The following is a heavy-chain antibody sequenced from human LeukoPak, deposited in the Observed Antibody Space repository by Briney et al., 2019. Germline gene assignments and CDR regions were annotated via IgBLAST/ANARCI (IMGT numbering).Heavy chain of an antibody. J-gene: IGHJ5*02. V-gene: IGHV4-30-2*01. CDR2: IYHSGST. CDR3: GRGILRIKTGYNWFDP. D-gene: IGHD1-14*01. CDR1: GGSISSGGYS. Sequence: PSETLSLTCAVSGGSISSGGYSWSWIRQPPGKGLDWIGYIYHSGSTYYNPSLKSRVTISVDRSKNRFSLKLSSVTAADTAVYYCGRGILRIKTGYNWFDPWGQGTLVTVSS.